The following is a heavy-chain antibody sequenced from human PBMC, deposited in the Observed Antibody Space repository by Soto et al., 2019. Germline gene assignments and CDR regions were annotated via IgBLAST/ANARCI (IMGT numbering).Heavy chain of an antibody. J-gene: IGHJ4*02. CDR2: INPNSGGT. CDR1: GYTFTGYY. D-gene: IGHD3-10*01. CDR3: ARGRYGSAIDY. V-gene: IGHV1-2*04. Sequence: ASVKVSCKASGYTFTGYYMHWVRQAPGQGLEWMGWINPNSGGTNYAQKFQGWVTMTRDTSISTANMKLSRMKSDDTAVYYCARGRYGSAIDYWGQGTLVTVSS.